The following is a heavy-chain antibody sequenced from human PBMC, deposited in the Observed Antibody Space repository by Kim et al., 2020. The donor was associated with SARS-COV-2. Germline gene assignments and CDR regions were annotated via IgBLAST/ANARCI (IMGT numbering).Heavy chain of an antibody. CDR2: TYYSGST. CDR1: GGSISSGGYY. CDR3: ARGQQWLEAYGMDV. D-gene: IGHD6-19*01. Sequence: SETLSLTCTVSGGSISSGGYYWSWIRQHPGKGLEWIGYTYYSGSTYYNPSLKSRVTITVDTSKNQFSLKLSSVTAADTAVYYCARGQQWLEAYGMDVWGQGTTVTVSS. J-gene: IGHJ6*02. V-gene: IGHV4-31*03.